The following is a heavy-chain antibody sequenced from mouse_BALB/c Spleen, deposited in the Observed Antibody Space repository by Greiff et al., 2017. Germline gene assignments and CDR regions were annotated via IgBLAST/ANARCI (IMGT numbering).Heavy chain of an antibody. CDR1: GYTFTDYN. Sequence: EVQLQQSGPELVKPGASVKIPCKASGYTFTDYNMDWVKQSHGKSLEWIGDINPNNGGTIYNQKFKGKATLTVDKSSSTAYMELRSLTSEDTAVYYCVPVRREYYYAMDYWGQGTSVTVSS. J-gene: IGHJ4*01. CDR2: INPNNGGT. D-gene: IGHD2-14*01. V-gene: IGHV1-18*01. CDR3: VPVRREYYYAMDY.